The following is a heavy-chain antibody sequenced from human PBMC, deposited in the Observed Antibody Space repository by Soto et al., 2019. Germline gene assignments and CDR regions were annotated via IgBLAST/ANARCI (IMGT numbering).Heavy chain of an antibody. V-gene: IGHV4-4*07. CDR3: ARDNDSSVWSSDAFDI. J-gene: IGHJ3*02. CDR1: GGSISRYH. D-gene: IGHD6-19*01. CDR2: IYTFGNT. Sequence: QVQLQESGPGLVKPSETLTLPCSVSGGSISRYHLSWIRQPDGKGLEWIGRIYTFGNTNYNPSLKSRVTMSVDTSKNQCSLKLSSVTAADTAVYYCARDNDSSVWSSDAFDIWGQGTMVTVSA.